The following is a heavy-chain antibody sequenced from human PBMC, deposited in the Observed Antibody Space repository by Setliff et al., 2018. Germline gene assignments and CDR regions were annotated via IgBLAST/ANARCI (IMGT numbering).Heavy chain of an antibody. CDR3: VKDSSGRDAFDI. Sequence: PGGSLRLSCAASGFTFDSHAMAWVRQAPGKGLEWVSGISGGATRTYYADSVKGRFTISRDNSKSTLYLQMNSLRAEDTAVYYCVKDSSGRDAFDIWGQGTLVTVSS. CDR2: ISGGATRT. V-gene: IGHV3-23*01. D-gene: IGHD3-10*01. J-gene: IGHJ3*02. CDR1: GFTFDSHA.